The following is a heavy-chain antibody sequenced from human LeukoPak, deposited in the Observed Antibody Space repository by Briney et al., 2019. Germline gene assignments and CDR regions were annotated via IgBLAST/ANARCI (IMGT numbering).Heavy chain of an antibody. D-gene: IGHD6-13*01. Sequence: PGGSLRLSCAASGFTFDDYAMHWVRQAPGKGLEWVSGISWNSGSIGYADSVKGRFTISRDNAKNSLYLQMNSLRAEDTAVYYCARVFCIAAAIQFSGAFDIWGQGTMVTVSS. CDR1: GFTFDDYA. CDR3: ARVFCIAAAIQFSGAFDI. V-gene: IGHV3-9*01. J-gene: IGHJ3*02. CDR2: ISWNSGSI.